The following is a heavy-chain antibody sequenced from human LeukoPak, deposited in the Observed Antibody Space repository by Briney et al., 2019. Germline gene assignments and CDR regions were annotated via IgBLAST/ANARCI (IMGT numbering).Heavy chain of an antibody. D-gene: IGHD2-8*01. CDR3: ALAPNSNWFDF. CDR2: IHYSGSS. CDR1: GDSTSNFY. Sequence: PSETLSLTCTVSGDSTSNFYWNWIRQSPGKGLEWIGNIHYSGSSVYNPSLKSRGTISIDTSRRQFFLKLNPATAADTAVYFCALAPNSNWFDFWGPGTLVTVSS. J-gene: IGHJ5*01. V-gene: IGHV4-59*03.